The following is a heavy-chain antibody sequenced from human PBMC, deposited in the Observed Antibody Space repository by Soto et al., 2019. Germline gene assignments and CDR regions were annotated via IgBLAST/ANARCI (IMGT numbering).Heavy chain of an antibody. J-gene: IGHJ5*02. D-gene: IGHD4-17*01. CDR2: INPSGGST. CDR3: ARDHMTTVTTISWNWFDP. V-gene: IGHV1-46*01. Sequence: ASVKVSCKASGYTFTSYYMHWVRQAPGQGLEWMGIINPSGGSTSYAQKFQGRVTMTRDTSTSTVYMELSSLRSEDTAVYYCARDHMTTVTTISWNWFDPWGQGTLVTVSS. CDR1: GYTFTSYY.